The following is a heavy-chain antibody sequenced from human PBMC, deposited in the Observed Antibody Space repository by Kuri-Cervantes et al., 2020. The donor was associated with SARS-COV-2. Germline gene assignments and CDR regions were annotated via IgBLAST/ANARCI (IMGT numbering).Heavy chain of an antibody. CDR2: ISAYNGNT. CDR1: GYTFTSYD. D-gene: IGHD3-22*01. V-gene: IGHV1-18*04. Sequence: ASVKVSCKASGYTFTSYDISWVRQAPGQGLEWMGWISAYNGNTNYAQKLQGRVTMTTDTSTSTAYMELRSLRSDDTAVYYCARGGYYDSSGYWYSGSYYYGMDVWGQGTTVTVSS. CDR3: ARGGYYDSSGYWYSGSYYYGMDV. J-gene: IGHJ6*02.